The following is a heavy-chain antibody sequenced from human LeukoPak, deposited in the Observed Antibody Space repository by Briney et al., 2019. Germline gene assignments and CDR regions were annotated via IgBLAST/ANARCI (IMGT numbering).Heavy chain of an antibody. CDR2: INHSGST. CDR1: GGSFSGYY. Sequence: PSETLSLTCAVYGGSFSGYYWSWIRQPPGKGLEWIGEINHSGSTNYNPSLKSRVTISVDTSKNQFSLKLSSVTAADTAVYYCARVEDSSGYYYSSNSYGMDVWGQGTTVTVSS. CDR3: ARVEDSSGYYYSSNSYGMDV. J-gene: IGHJ6*02. V-gene: IGHV4-34*01. D-gene: IGHD3-22*01.